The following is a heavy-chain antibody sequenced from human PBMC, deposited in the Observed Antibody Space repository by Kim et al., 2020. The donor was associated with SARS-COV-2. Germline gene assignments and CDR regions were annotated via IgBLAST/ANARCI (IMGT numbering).Heavy chain of an antibody. Sequence: GGSLRLSCAASGFTFSSYAMHWVRQAPGKGLEWVAVISYDGSNKYYADSVKGRFTISRDNSKNTLYLQMNSLRAEDTAVYYCARDGDRYDILTGVGYYGMDVWGQGTTVTVSS. V-gene: IGHV3-30*04. J-gene: IGHJ6*02. CDR1: GFTFSSYA. CDR2: ISYDGSNK. D-gene: IGHD3-9*01. CDR3: ARDGDRYDILTGVGYYGMDV.